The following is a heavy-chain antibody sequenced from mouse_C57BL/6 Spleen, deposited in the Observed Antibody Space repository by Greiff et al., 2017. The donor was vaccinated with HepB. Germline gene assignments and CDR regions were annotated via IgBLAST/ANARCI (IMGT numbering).Heavy chain of an antibody. D-gene: IGHD1-1*01. V-gene: IGHV14-4*01. J-gene: IGHJ3*01. CDR3: TPHYGSRFAY. CDR2: IDPENGDT. Sequence: VQLQQSGAELVRPGASVKLSCTASGFNIKDDYMHWVKQRPEQGLEWIGWIDPENGDTEYASKFQGKATITADTSSNTAYLQLSRLTSEDTAVYYCTPHYGSRFAYWGQGTLVTVSA. CDR1: GFNIKDDY.